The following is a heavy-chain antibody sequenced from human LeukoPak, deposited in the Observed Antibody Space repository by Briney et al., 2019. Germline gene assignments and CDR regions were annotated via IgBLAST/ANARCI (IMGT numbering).Heavy chain of an antibody. CDR3: ARDDGGGRLPDY. CDR2: IYQTGTT. CDR1: GGSISSGGYY. J-gene: IGHJ4*02. D-gene: IGHD2-15*01. Sequence: SQTLSLTCTVSGGSISSGGYYWTWIRQPPGKGLEWIGYIYQTGTTAYNPSLKSRVTISADRSKDQFSLNLNSVTAADTAVYYCARDDGGGRLPDYWGQGTLVTVSS. V-gene: IGHV4-30-2*01.